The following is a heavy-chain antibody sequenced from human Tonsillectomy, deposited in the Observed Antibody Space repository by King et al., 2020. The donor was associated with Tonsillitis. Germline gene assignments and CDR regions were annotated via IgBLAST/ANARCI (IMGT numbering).Heavy chain of an antibody. CDR2: IYSVGTDT. Sequence: VQLVESGGGLEQPGGSLRLSCAASGFTFNSYAMSWVRQAPGKGLEWVSIIYSVGTDTYYADSVKGRFTISRDNSKNTLYLQMNSLRADDTAVYYCAKDLRGGSGPDGFHIWGQGTMVTVSS. J-gene: IGHJ3*02. CDR3: AKDLRGGSGPDGFHI. CDR1: GFTFNSYA. D-gene: IGHD3-10*01. V-gene: IGHV3-23*03.